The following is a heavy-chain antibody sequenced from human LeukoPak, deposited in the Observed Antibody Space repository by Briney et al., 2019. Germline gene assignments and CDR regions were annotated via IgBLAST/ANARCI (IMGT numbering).Heavy chain of an antibody. V-gene: IGHV3-23*01. J-gene: IGHJ6*03. D-gene: IGHD6-19*01. CDR1: GFAYSSFP. Sequence: GDSLPLSCSASGFAYSSFPMGWLRQSPGKGLEWLSSINGGGNTTFYSDSVKGRFTISRDNSKNTLYLHMDSLRPDDTATYYCTKELHVAVAVADYYYFYMDVWGRGTAVTVSS. CDR2: INGGGNTT. CDR3: TKELHVAVAVADYYYFYMDV.